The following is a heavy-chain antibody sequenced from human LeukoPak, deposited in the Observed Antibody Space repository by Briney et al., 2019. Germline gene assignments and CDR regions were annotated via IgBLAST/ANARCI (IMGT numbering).Heavy chain of an antibody. CDR1: GYTFTSYA. CDR3: ARVTITMVRGVFDY. CDR2: INAGNGNT. V-gene: IGHV1-3*01. J-gene: IGHJ4*02. D-gene: IGHD3-10*01. Sequence: ASVKVSCKASGYTFTSYAMHWVRQAPGQRLEWMGWINAGNGNTKYSQKFQGRVTITRDTSASTAYMELSSLRSEDTAVYYCARVTITMVRGVFDYWGQGTLVTASS.